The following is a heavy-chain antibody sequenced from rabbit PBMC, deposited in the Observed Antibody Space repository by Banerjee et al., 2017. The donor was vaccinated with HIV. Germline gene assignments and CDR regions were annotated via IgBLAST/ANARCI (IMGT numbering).Heavy chain of an antibody. CDR1: GFDFSSGYD. D-gene: IGHD1-1*01. CDR3: ARAGSGGYRDFKL. J-gene: IGHJ4*01. CDR2: IYTGSGST. Sequence: QEQLVESGGGLVKPGASLTLTCKASGFDFSSGYDMCWVRQAPGKGLEWIACIYTGSGSTYYASWAKGRFTISKTSSTTVTLQMTSLTAADTATYFCARAGSGGYRDFKLWGQGTLVTVS. V-gene: IGHV1S45*01.